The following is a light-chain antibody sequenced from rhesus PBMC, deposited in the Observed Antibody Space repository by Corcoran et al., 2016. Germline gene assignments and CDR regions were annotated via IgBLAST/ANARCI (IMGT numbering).Light chain of an antibody. CDR3: KQYKSYPYS. CDR1: QDISNH. CDR2: SAT. V-gene: IGKV1-28*02. Sequence: DIQMTQSPSSLSASVGDTVTIACRKSQDISNHLNWFQQKTGKAPKLLISSATTLQSGVPTRLSGTGSGTDITLTISNLQPEDFATYYCKQYKSYPYSFGQGTKVEIK. J-gene: IGKJ2*01.